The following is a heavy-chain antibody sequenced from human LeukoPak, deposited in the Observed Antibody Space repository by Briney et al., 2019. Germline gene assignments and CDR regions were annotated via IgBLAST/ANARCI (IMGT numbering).Heavy chain of an antibody. CDR1: GYTFTSYD. CDR2: MNPNSGNT. V-gene: IGHV1-8*01. J-gene: IGHJ6*03. Sequence: ASVKVSCKASGYTFTSYDINWVRQATGQGLEWMGWMNPNSGNTGYAQKFQGRVTMTRNTSISTAYMELSSLRSEDTAVYYCARSYHCSSTSCYAGDFIGYYYYYMDVWGKGTTVTISS. CDR3: ARSYHCSSTSCYAGDFIGYYYYYMDV. D-gene: IGHD2-2*01.